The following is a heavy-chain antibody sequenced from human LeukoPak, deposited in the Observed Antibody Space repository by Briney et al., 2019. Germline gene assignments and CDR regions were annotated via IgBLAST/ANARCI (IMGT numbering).Heavy chain of an antibody. CDR1: EFIFSSYG. Sequence: PGGSLRLSCAASEFIFSSYGMSWVRQAPGKGLEWVSSISIRSTYIYYADSVKGRFSISRDSSKNILYLQMNSLRAEDTAVYYCAKDRCSNGVGCYYYYMDVWGKGTTVTISS. J-gene: IGHJ6*03. CDR3: AKDRCSNGVGCYYYYMDV. D-gene: IGHD2-8*01. CDR2: ISIRSTYI. V-gene: IGHV3-21*01.